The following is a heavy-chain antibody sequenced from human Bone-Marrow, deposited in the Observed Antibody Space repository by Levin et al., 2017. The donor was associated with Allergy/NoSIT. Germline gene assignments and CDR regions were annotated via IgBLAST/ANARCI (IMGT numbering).Heavy chain of an antibody. CDR1: GFTVSRNY. Sequence: KVSCAASGFTVSRNYMSWVRQAPGKGLEWVSLIYSGGDTQYADSVKGRFTISRDNSKNTLYLQMNSLRADDTAVYYCARDGVGTAAGTPWGQGTLVTVSS. CDR2: IYSGGDT. V-gene: IGHV3-66*01. D-gene: IGHD6-13*01. J-gene: IGHJ4*02. CDR3: ARDGVGTAAGTP.